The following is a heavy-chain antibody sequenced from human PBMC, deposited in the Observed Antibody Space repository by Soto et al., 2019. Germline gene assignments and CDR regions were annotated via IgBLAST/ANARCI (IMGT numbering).Heavy chain of an antibody. CDR3: GRENYYYYMDV. V-gene: IGHV4-59*12. J-gene: IGHJ6*03. CDR2: IYYSGST. CDR1: GGSISSYY. Sequence: PSETLSLTCTVSGGSISSYYWSWIRQPPGKGLEWIGYIYYSGSTNYNPSLKSRVTISVDTSKNQFSLKLSSVTAADTAVYYCGRENYYYYMDVWGKGPRVNVSS.